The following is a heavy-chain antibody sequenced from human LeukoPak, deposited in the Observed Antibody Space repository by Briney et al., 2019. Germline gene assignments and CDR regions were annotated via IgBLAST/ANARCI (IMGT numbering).Heavy chain of an antibody. V-gene: IGHV3-7*03. CDR3: VKNSGWYCLDY. Sequence: GGPLSLSCEASGFSFINYWMTWVRQAPGRGWEWVADINQNGGQSYYVDSVKGRFTLSRDNAKNSLFLQLNSLRAEDTAVYYCVKNSGWYCLDYWGQGITVIVSS. CDR1: GFSFINYW. D-gene: IGHD6-13*01. J-gene: IGHJ4*02. CDR2: INQNGGQS.